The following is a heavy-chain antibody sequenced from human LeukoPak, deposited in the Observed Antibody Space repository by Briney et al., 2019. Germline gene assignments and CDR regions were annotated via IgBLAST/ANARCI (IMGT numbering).Heavy chain of an antibody. D-gene: IGHD2-8*01. CDR1: GGTFSSYT. Sequence: SVKVSCKASGGTFSSYTISWVRQAPGQGLEWMGRIIPILGIANYAQKFQGRVTITADKSTSTAYMELSSPRSEHTAVYYCARCTNGVCAPSYWGKGTLVTVSS. V-gene: IGHV1-69*02. CDR2: IIPILGIA. CDR3: ARCTNGVCAPSY. J-gene: IGHJ4*02.